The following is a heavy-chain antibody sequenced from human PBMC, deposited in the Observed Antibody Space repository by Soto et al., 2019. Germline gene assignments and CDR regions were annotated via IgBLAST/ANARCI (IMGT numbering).Heavy chain of an antibody. Sequence: ASVKVSCKASGYTFTGYYMHWVRQAPGQGLEWMGWINPNSGGTNYAQKFQGWVTMTRDTSISTAYMELSRLRSDDTAVHYCARGVDILTGHYYFDYWGQGTLVTVSS. V-gene: IGHV1-2*04. CDR1: GYTFTGYY. CDR2: INPNSGGT. J-gene: IGHJ4*02. CDR3: ARGVDILTGHYYFDY. D-gene: IGHD3-9*01.